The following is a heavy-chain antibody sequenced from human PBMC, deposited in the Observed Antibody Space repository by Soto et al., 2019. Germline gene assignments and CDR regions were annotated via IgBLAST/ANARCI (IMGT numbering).Heavy chain of an antibody. Sequence: QVTLKESGPVLVKPTETLTLRCTVSGLSITDSEMGVSWIRQPPGQPLEWLAHIDSSGEKSYRTFLKSRLAISKDTSKSQIVLTMTNVDPAYTATYYCARRLLAVAVSPWFAPWGQGIPVTVSS. J-gene: IGHJ5*02. V-gene: IGHV2-26*01. CDR3: ARRLLAVAVSPWFAP. CDR2: IDSSGEK. D-gene: IGHD6-19*01. CDR1: GLSITDSEMG.